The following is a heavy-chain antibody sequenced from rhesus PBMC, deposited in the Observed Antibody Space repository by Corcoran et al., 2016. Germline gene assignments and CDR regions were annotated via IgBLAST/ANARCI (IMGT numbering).Heavy chain of an antibody. J-gene: IGHJ4*01. CDR3: ARYVVVVSATRFDY. CDR2: IYGSSTST. V-gene: IGHV4S10*01. Sequence: QVQLQESGPGVVKPSETLSLTCAVSGGSISDSYRCSWIRRPPGTGLGWVGCIYGSSTSTNYNPSLKSRVTISKDTSKNQFSLKLSSVTAADTAVYYCARYVVVVSATRFDYWGQGVLVTVSS. CDR1: GGSISDSYR. D-gene: IGHD2-39*02.